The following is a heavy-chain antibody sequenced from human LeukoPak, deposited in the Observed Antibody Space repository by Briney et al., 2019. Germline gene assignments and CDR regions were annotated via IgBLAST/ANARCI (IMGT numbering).Heavy chain of an antibody. CDR1: GFIYDDYA. CDR3: AKGFWASTWYAD. Sequence: PGGSLRLSCAASGFIYDDYAMYWVRQAPGKGLEWVAGISWNSNSRGYADSVKGRFIISRDNAKNSVYLQMSSLRDEDTALYYCAKGFWASTWYADWGQGTPVTVSS. CDR2: ISWNSNSR. V-gene: IGHV3-9*01. J-gene: IGHJ4*02. D-gene: IGHD6-13*01.